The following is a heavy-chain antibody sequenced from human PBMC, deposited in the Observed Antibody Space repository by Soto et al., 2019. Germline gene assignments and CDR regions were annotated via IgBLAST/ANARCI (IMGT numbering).Heavy chain of an antibody. CDR1: GFTFSSYS. Sequence: LGGSLRLSCAASGFTFSSYSMNWVRQAPGKGLEWVSSISSSSSYIYYADSVKGRFTISRDNAKNSLYLQMNSLRAEDTAVYYCARDDMRRVPVDPWGQGTLVTVSS. CDR3: ARDDMRRVPVDP. J-gene: IGHJ5*02. D-gene: IGHD1-1*01. CDR2: ISSSSSYI. V-gene: IGHV3-21*01.